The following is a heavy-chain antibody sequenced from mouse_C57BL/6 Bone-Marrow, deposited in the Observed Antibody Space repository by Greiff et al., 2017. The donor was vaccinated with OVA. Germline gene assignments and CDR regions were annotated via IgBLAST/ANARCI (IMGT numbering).Heavy chain of an antibody. J-gene: IGHJ2*01. D-gene: IGHD3-2*02. CDR2: IHPSDSDT. CDR1: GYTFTSYW. Sequence: VQLQQPGAELVKPGASVKVSCKASGYTFTSYWMHWVQQRPGQGLEWIGRIHPSDSDTNYNQKFKGKATLTVDQSSSTAYMQISSLTSEDSAVYYCAIGGDDSSGSDYWGQGTTLTVAS. CDR3: AIGGDDSSGSDY. V-gene: IGHV1-74*01.